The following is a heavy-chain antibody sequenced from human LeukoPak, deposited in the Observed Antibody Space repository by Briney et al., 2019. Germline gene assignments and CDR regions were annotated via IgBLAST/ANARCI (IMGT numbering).Heavy chain of an antibody. CDR1: GYTFTNND. Sequence: VASVKVSCKASGYTFTNNDIHWVRQATGQGLEWMGWMNPNSGNTGYAQKFQGRVTMTRNTSISTAYMELSSLRSEDTAVYYCARVLVYCSGGSCYSGAFDIWGQGTMVTVSS. CDR3: ARVLVYCSGGSCYSGAFDI. J-gene: IGHJ3*02. D-gene: IGHD2-15*01. CDR2: MNPNSGNT. V-gene: IGHV1-8*01.